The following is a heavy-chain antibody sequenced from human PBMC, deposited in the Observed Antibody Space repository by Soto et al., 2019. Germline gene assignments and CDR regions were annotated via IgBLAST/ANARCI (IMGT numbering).Heavy chain of an antibody. D-gene: IGHD4-17*01. CDR2: IYWNDDK. V-gene: IGHV2-5*01. CDR3: AHRLGWDYAAEYFQH. Sequence: SGPTLVNPTQTLTLTCTFSGFSLSTSGVGVGWIRQPPGKALEWLALIYWNDDKRYSPSLKSRLTITKDTSKNQVVLTMTNMDPVDTATYYCAHRLGWDYAAEYFQHWGQGTLVTVSS. J-gene: IGHJ1*01. CDR1: GFSLSTSGVG.